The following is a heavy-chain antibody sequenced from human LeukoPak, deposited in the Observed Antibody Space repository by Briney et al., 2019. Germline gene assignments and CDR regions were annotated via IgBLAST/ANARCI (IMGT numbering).Heavy chain of an antibody. CDR3: AREVGRGFDY. CDR1: GYTFTSYG. Sequence: GASVKVSCKASGYTFTSYGINWVRQAPGQGLEWVGWISAYNSNTHYAQKLQGRVTMTTDTSTSTAMEVRSLRSDDTAVYYCAREVGRGFDYWGQGTLVTVSS. V-gene: IGHV1-18*01. CDR2: ISAYNSNT. D-gene: IGHD1-26*01. J-gene: IGHJ4*02.